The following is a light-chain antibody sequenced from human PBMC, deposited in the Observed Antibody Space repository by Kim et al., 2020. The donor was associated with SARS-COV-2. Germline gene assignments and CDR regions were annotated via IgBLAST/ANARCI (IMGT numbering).Light chain of an antibody. Sequence: NFMLTQPHSVSESPGKTVTISCTGSSGSIASNYVQWYQQRPGSAPTTVIYEDNQRPSGVPDRFSGSIDSSSNSTSLTISGLKTEDEADYYCQSYDSRGNWVFGGGTQLTVL. CDR1: SGSIASNY. J-gene: IGLJ3*02. V-gene: IGLV6-57*02. CDR3: QSYDSRGNWV. CDR2: EDN.